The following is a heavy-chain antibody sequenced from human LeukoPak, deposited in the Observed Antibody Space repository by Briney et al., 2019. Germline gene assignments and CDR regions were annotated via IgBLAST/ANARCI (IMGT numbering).Heavy chain of an antibody. CDR1: NNFIRNGYY. CDR2: IYHSGST. CDR3: ARENYQGAFDI. V-gene: IGHV4-38-2*01. D-gene: IGHD1-7*01. J-gene: IGHJ3*02. Sequence: PSETLSLTCAVSNNFIRNGYYWGWIRQPTGKGLEWIGSIYHSGSTYYNPSLKSRLTISLDTSKSHFSLNLSSVTAADTAVYYCARENYQGAFDIWGQGTMVTVSS.